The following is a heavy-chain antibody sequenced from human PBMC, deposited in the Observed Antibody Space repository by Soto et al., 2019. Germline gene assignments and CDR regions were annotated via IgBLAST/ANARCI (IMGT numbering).Heavy chain of an antibody. CDR2: IYDGGST. J-gene: IGHJ2*01. CDR1: GGSISSGSYY. V-gene: IGHV4-39*01. Sequence: QLQLQESGPGLVKPSETLSLTCSVSGGSISSGSYYGGWIRQPPGKGLEWIGSIYDGGSTYYNPSLRSRVTISVDTSRNQSPLRLSSVTAADTAVYYCARLIAVTSWYFDLGGRGTLVTVSS. CDR3: ARLIAVTSWYFDL. D-gene: IGHD6-19*01.